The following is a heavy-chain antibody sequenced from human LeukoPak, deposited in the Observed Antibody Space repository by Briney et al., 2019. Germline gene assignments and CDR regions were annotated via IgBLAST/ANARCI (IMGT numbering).Heavy chain of an antibody. CDR1: GYTFTSYY. CDR3: ARASGWYVPDYYFDY. CDR2: INPSGGST. V-gene: IGHV1-46*01. J-gene: IGHJ4*02. Sequence: ASVKVSCKASGYTFTSYYMHWVRQAPGQGLEWMGIINPSGGSTSYAQKFQGRVTMTRDTSTSTVYMELSSPRSEDTAVYYCARASGWYVPDYYFDYWGQGTLVTVSS. D-gene: IGHD6-19*01.